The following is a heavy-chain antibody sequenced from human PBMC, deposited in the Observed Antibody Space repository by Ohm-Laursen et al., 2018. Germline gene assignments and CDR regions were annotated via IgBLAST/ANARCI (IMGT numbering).Heavy chain of an antibody. D-gene: IGHD3-3*01. J-gene: IGHJ4*02. Sequence: SLRLSCAAPGFTFSSYAMSWVRQAPGKGLEWVSAISDGGGSTYYADSVKGRFTISRDNSKNTLYLQMNSLRAEDTAVYYCAKDAYDFWSGSYFDYWGQGTLVTVSS. V-gene: IGHV3-23*01. CDR1: GFTFSSYA. CDR3: AKDAYDFWSGSYFDY. CDR2: ISDGGGST.